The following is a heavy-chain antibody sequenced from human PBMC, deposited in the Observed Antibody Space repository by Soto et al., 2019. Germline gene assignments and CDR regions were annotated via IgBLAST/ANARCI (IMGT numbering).Heavy chain of an antibody. J-gene: IGHJ6*02. CDR1: GFTFSSYW. CDR2: INSDGSST. D-gene: IGHD3-10*01. CDR3: ASEWFGELGPSGMDV. Sequence: VQLVESGGGLVQPGGSLRLSCAASGFTFSSYWMHWVRQAPGKGLVWVSRINSDGSSTSYADSVKGRFTISRDNAKNTLYLQMNSLRAEDTAVYYCASEWFGELGPSGMDVWCQGTTVTVSS. V-gene: IGHV3-74*01.